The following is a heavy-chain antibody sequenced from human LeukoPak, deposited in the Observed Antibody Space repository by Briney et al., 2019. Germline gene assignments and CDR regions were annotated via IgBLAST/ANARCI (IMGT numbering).Heavy chain of an antibody. CDR1: GFTFSSYE. D-gene: IGHD3-22*01. CDR3: ARDDPHLLLPAYYYYGMDV. V-gene: IGHV3-48*03. CDR2: ISSSGSTI. J-gene: IGHJ6*02. Sequence: GGSLRLSWAASGFTFSSYEMNWVRQAPGKGLEWVSYISSSGSTIYYADSVKGRFTISRDNAKNSLYLQMNSLRAEDTAVYYCARDDPHLLLPAYYYYGMDVWGQGTTVTVSS.